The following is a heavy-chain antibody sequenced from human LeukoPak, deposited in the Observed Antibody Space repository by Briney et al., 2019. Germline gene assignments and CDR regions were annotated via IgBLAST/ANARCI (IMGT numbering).Heavy chain of an antibody. CDR3: ARDMSGRTAYFQH. J-gene: IGHJ1*01. D-gene: IGHD1-26*01. CDR1: GYTSTGYY. V-gene: IGHV1-2*06. CDR2: INPNSGGT. Sequence: ASVKVSCKASGYTSTGYYMHWVRQAPGQGLEWMGRINPNSGGTNYAQKFQGRVTMTRDTSISTAYMELSRLRPDDTAVYYCARDMSGRTAYFQHWGQGTLVTVSS.